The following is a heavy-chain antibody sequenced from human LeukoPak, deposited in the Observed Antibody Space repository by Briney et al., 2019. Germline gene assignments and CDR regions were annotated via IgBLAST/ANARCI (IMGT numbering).Heavy chain of an antibody. V-gene: IGHV4-34*01. D-gene: IGHD3-22*01. J-gene: IGHJ4*02. CDR2: INHSGST. CDR1: GGSFSGYY. CDR3: AREGFTYYYDSSGYSPLDY. Sequence: KSSETLSLTCAVYGGSFSGYYWSWIRRPPGKGLEWIGEINHSGSTNYDPSLKSRVTISVDTSKNQFSLKLSSVTAADTAVYYCAREGFTYYYDSSGYSPLDYWGQGTLVTVSS.